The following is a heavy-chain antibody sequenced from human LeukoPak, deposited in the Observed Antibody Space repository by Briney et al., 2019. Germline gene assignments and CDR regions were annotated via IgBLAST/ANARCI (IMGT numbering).Heavy chain of an antibody. Sequence: ASVKVSCKASGYTFTGYYINWVRQAPGQAPEWVGWVNPNTGGTRYAQKFQGRVTMTRDTSITTAFMVLRGLTFDDTAVFYCVREAGPLDWGQGTLVTVSS. CDR3: VREAGPLD. CDR2: VNPNTGGT. J-gene: IGHJ4*02. CDR1: GYTFTGYY. V-gene: IGHV1-2*02.